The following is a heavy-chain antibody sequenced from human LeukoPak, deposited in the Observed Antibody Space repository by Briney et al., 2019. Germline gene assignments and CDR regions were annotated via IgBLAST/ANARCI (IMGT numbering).Heavy chain of an antibody. V-gene: IGHV4-34*01. D-gene: IGHD4-11*01. CDR3: VRYRLRHSNYFDP. J-gene: IGHJ5*02. Sequence: PSETLSLTCAVYGGSFSGYYWSWIRQPPGKGLEWIGEINHSGSTNYNPSLKSRVTISVDTSKNQFSLKLSSVTAADTAVYYCVRYRLRHSNYFDPWGQGTLVTVSS. CDR2: INHSGST. CDR1: GGSFSGYY.